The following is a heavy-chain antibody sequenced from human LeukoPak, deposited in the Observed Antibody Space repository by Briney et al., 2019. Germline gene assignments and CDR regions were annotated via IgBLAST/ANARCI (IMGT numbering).Heavy chain of an antibody. J-gene: IGHJ4*02. D-gene: IGHD3-10*01. Sequence: PGGSLRLSCAASGFTFSSFAMSWVRQAPGKGLEWVSAISGSGGSTYYADSVKGRFTISRDNSKNTLYLQMNSLRAEDTAVYYCEISGSYYNVSFLDYWGQGTLVTVSS. CDR3: EISGSYYNVSFLDY. V-gene: IGHV3-23*01. CDR1: GFTFSSFA. CDR2: ISGSGGST.